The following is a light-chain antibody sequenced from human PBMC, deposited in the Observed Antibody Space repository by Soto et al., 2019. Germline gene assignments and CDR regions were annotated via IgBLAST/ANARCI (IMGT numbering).Light chain of an antibody. Sequence: DIQVTQSPSSVSASVGDRVTITCRASQGLVSWLAWYQQKQGKAPKLLIYAASSFQSGVPSRFSGSGSGTDFTLTISSLQPEDFATYYCQQTSSFPLTFGGGTKVEIK. J-gene: IGKJ4*01. CDR1: QGLVSW. CDR2: AAS. V-gene: IGKV1-12*01. CDR3: QQTSSFPLT.